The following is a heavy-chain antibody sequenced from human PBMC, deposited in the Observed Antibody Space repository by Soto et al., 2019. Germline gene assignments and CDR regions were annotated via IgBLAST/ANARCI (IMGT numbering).Heavy chain of an antibody. J-gene: IGHJ6*02. D-gene: IGHD2-15*01. CDR3: AHRWVAATDSDELDV. Sequence: SGPTLVNPTQTLTLTCTFSGSSLSTSGVGVGWIRQPPGNALEWLALIYWDDDKRYSPSLKSRLTITKDTSKNQVVLTMTNMDPVDTATYYCAHRWVAATDSDELDVWGQGTTVTVSS. CDR1: GSSLSTSGVG. CDR2: IYWDDDK. V-gene: IGHV2-5*02.